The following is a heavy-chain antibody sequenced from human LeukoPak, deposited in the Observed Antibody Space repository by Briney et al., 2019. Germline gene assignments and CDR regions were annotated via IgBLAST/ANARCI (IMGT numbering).Heavy chain of an antibody. CDR3: ARLTTVAKLRAFDI. CDR1: GYTFTSYD. D-gene: IGHD4-23*01. CDR2: MNPNSGNT. Sequence: ASVKVSCKASGYTFTSYDINWVRQATGQGLEWMGWMNPNSGNTGYAQKFQGRVTMTRNTSISTAYMELSSLRSEDTAVYYCARLTTVAKLRAFDIWGQGTMVTVSS. V-gene: IGHV1-8*01. J-gene: IGHJ3*02.